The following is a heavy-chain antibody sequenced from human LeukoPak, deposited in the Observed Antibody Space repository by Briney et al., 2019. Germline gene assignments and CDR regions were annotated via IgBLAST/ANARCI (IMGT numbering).Heavy chain of an antibody. CDR3: ARAFVVPAANDAFDI. J-gene: IGHJ3*02. Sequence: SGTLSLTCTVSGGSISSGSYYWSWIRQPAGMGLEWIGRIYTSGSTNYNPSLKSRVTISVDTSKNQFSLKLSSVTAAGTAVYYCARAFVVPAANDAFDIWGQGTMVTVSS. V-gene: IGHV4-61*02. CDR2: IYTSGST. D-gene: IGHD2-2*01. CDR1: GGSISSGSYY.